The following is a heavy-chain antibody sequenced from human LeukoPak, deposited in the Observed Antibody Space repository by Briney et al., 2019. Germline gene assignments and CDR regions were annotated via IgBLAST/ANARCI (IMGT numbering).Heavy chain of an antibody. D-gene: IGHD2-2*02. J-gene: IGHJ6*02. V-gene: IGHV4-4*02. CDR2: IYHNGTP. Sequence: SETLSLTCAVSVGSISSGNCRSWVRQSPGKGLEWIGEIYHNGTPNYSPSLKSRVTISADTFKNHFSLKLTSVTAADTAVYYCATAPILRGEGGEHYKYGMDVWGQGTTVIVSS. CDR3: ATAPILRGEGGEHYKYGMDV. CDR1: VGSISSGNC.